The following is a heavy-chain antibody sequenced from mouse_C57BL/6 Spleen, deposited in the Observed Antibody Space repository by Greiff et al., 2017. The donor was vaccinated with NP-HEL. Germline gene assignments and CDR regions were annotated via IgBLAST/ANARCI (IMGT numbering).Heavy chain of an antibody. D-gene: IGHD1-1*01. V-gene: IGHV1-5*01. CDR3: TLFITTLVATGYFDY. J-gene: IGHJ2*01. CDR1: GYTFTSYW. Sequence: EVQLQQSGTVLARPGASVKMSCKTSGYTFTSYWMHWVKQRPGQGLEWIGAIYPGNSDTSYNQKFKGKAKLTAVTSASTAYMELSSLTNEDSAVYYCTLFITTLVATGYFDYWGQGTTLTVSS. CDR2: IYPGNSDT.